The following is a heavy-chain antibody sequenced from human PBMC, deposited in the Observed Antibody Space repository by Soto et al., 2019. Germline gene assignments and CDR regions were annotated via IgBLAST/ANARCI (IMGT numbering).Heavy chain of an antibody. CDR2: IWYDGSNK. V-gene: IGHV3-33*01. D-gene: IGHD6-25*01. CDR1: GFTFSSYG. J-gene: IGHJ4*02. CDR3: ARDLRLSRERYFDY. Sequence: QVQLVESGGGVVQPGRSLRLSCAASGFTFSSYGMHWVRQAPGKGLEWVAVIWYDGSNKYYADSVKGRFTISRDNSKNTLYLQMNSLRAEDTAVYYCARDLRLSRERYFDYWGQGTLVTVSS.